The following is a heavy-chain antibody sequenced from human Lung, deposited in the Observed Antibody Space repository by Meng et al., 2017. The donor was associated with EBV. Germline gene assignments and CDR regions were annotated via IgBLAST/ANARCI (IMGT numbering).Heavy chain of an antibody. D-gene: IGHD6-6*01. V-gene: IGHV4-34*01. CDR1: GGSFSGYY. J-gene: IGHJ5*02. CDR3: AREYSSSSGLPGP. CDR2: IYDSGST. Sequence: QGHVQQWGAGLLKPSETLSRTCAVYGGSFSGYYWSWIRQPPGKGLEWIGYIYDSGSTSYNPSLMSRVTISVDTSRNQFSLKLTSVTAADTAVYYCAREYSSSSGLPGPWGQGTLVTVSS.